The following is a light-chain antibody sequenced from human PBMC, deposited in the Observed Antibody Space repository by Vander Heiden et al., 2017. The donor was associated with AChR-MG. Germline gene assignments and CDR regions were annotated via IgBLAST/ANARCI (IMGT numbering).Light chain of an antibody. CDR2: SAS. V-gene: IGKV1-39*01. CDR3: QQSYSTHPWT. Sequence: DIQMTQSPSSLSASVGDRVTITCRASQSISSYLNWYQQKPGKAPTLLIYSASSLQSGVPSRFSGSGSCTDFTLPISSLLPEDFSTYYCQQSYSTHPWTFGQGTKVEIK. CDR1: QSISSY. J-gene: IGKJ1*01.